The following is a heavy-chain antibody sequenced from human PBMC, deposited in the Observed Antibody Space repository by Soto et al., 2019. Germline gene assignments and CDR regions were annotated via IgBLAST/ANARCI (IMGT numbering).Heavy chain of an antibody. CDR2: MSAYNGNT. CDR3: ARPTSIYYYGMDV. D-gene: IGHD3-16*01. CDR1: AYTFSSYG. Sequence: SVTVSFQASAYTFSSYGISCVRQAPGQGIEWMGWMSAYNGNTNYAQKLQDRVTMTTDTATSTAYMELRSLRSDDTAVYYCARPTSIYYYGMDVWGQGTTVTVSS. J-gene: IGHJ6*02. V-gene: IGHV1-18*01.